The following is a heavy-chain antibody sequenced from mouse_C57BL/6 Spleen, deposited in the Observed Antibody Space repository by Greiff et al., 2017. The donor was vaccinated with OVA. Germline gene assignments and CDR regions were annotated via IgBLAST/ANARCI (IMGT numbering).Heavy chain of an antibody. CDR1: GYTFTSYW. CDR3: ARSGYYGSSLYAMDY. D-gene: IGHD1-1*01. CDR2: INPSNGGT. V-gene: IGHV1-53*01. J-gene: IGHJ4*01. Sequence: QVQLQQPGTELVKPGASVKLSCKASGYTFTSYWMHWVKQRPGQGLEWIGNINPSNGGTNYNEKFKSKATLTVDKSSSTAYMHLSSLTSEDSAVYYCARSGYYGSSLYAMDYWGQGTSVTVSS.